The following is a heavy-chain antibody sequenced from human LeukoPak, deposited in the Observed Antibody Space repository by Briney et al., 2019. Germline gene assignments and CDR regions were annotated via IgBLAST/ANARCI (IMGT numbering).Heavy chain of an antibody. V-gene: IGHV3-21*01. Sequence: GGSLRLSCAASGFTFSSYNMNWVRQAPGKGLEWVSSISTSSSYIYYADSVKGRFTISRDNAKNSLYLQLNSLRAEDTAVYYCARGVPADYWGQGTLVTVSS. CDR2: ISTSSSYI. J-gene: IGHJ4*02. D-gene: IGHD1-14*01. CDR3: ARGVPADY. CDR1: GFTFSSYN.